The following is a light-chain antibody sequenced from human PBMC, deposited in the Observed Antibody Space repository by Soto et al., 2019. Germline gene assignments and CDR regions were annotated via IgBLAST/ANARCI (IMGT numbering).Light chain of an antibody. CDR3: SSYGGSNNLV. CDR1: SSDVGHYDY. J-gene: IGLJ2*01. Sequence: QSALTQPPSASGSPGQSVTISCTGTSSDVGHYDYVSWYQQHPGKAPKLMIYEVSKRPSGVPDRFSGSKFGYTTPLTVSGSRLRMRLINCSSYGGSNNLVFGGGTKVTVL. V-gene: IGLV2-8*01. CDR2: EVS.